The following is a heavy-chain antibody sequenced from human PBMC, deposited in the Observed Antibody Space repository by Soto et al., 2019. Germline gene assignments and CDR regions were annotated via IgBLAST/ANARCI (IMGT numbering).Heavy chain of an antibody. CDR1: GFSLSTSGVG. D-gene: IGHD3-22*01. Sequence: QITLKESGPTLVKPTQTLTLTCTFSGFSLSTSGVGVGWIRQPPGKALEWLALIYWDDDKRYSPSLKSRLTITKDTSKNQVVLTMTNMDPVDTATYYCAHSTYYYDSSGERVFDYWGQGTLVTVSS. CDR2: IYWDDDK. V-gene: IGHV2-5*02. J-gene: IGHJ4*02. CDR3: AHSTYYYDSSGERVFDY.